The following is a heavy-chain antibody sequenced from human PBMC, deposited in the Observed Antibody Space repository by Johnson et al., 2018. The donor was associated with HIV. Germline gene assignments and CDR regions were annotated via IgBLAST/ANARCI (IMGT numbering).Heavy chain of an antibody. J-gene: IGHJ3*02. V-gene: IGHV3-7*05. D-gene: IGHD3-10*01. Sequence: VQLVESGGGLVQPGGSLRLSCAASGFTFSSNWMNWVRQAPGKGLQCVANIKEDGSEKYYVDSVRGRFTISRDNAKNSLYLQMNSLRVEDTAVYYCARPIARGASDIWGQGTMVTVSS. CDR2: IKEDGSEK. CDR3: ARPIARGASDI. CDR1: GFTFSSNW.